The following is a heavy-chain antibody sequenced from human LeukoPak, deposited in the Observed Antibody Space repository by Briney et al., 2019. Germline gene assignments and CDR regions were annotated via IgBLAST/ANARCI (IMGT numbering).Heavy chain of an antibody. J-gene: IGHJ4*02. CDR2: ISYDGSNK. V-gene: IGHV3-30*18. Sequence: GRSLRLSCAASGFTFSSYGMHWVRQAPGKGLEWVAVISYDGSNKYYADSVKGRFTISRDNSKNTLYLQMNSLRAEDTAVYYCAKSEAAVAVYWAQETLFTVSS. CDR3: AKSEAAVAVY. D-gene: IGHD6-19*01. CDR1: GFTFSSYG.